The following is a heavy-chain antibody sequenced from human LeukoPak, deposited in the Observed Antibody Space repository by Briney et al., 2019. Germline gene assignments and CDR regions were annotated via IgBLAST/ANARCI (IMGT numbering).Heavy chain of an antibody. CDR1: GYTFTSYG. CDR3: ARDRGGTTQSYFDY. V-gene: IGHV1-18*01. D-gene: IGHD1-7*01. J-gene: IGHJ4*02. Sequence: ASVKVSCTASGYTFTSYGISWVRQAPGQGLEWMGWISAYNGNTDYAQKLQGRVTMTTDTSTSTAYMELRSLRSDDTAVYYCARDRGGTTQSYFDYWGQGTLVTVSS. CDR2: ISAYNGNT.